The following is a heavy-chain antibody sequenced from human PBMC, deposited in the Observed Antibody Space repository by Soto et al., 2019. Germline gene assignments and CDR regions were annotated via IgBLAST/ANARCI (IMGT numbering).Heavy chain of an antibody. CDR2: ISGNAVYP. J-gene: IGHJ5*02. CDR1: GFTFSRYA. V-gene: IGHV3-23*01. CDR3: AKYTVTEDLGES. D-gene: IGHD3-16*01. Sequence: EVQLLESGGELVQPGGSLRLSCAASGFTFSRYAMGWVRQAPGKGLEWVSGISGNAVYPFYGGSVRGRFTISRDNPNNMLYLQMHALRAEDTAVYVCAKYTVTEDLGESWGQGALVAVAS.